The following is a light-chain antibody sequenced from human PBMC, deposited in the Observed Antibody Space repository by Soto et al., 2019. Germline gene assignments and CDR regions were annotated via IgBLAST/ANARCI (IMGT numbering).Light chain of an antibody. CDR2: RNN. J-gene: IGLJ2*01. CDR3: AAWDDSLSGVV. V-gene: IGLV1-47*01. Sequence: QSVLTQPPSASGTPGQRVTISCSGSISNIGSNFIYWYQQLPGTAPKLLIYRNNERPSGVPDRFSGSKSGTSASLAISGLRSEDEADYHCAAWDDSLSGVVFGEGTKVTVL. CDR1: ISNIGSNF.